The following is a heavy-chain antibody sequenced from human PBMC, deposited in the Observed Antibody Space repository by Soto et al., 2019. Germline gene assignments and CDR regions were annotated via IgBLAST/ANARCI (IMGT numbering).Heavy chain of an antibody. V-gene: IGHV1-58*01. CDR1: GFTFTSSA. J-gene: IGHJ4*02. CDR2: IAVGSGYT. CDR3: AADATAWQQMVPSDY. Sequence: SVKVSCKASGFTFTSSAFQWVRQARGQRLEWIGWIAVGSGYTNYAQRFQDRVTLTRDMSTATTYMELSRLTSEDTAIYYCAADATAWQQMVPSDYWSQGTLVTVSS. D-gene: IGHD2-8*01.